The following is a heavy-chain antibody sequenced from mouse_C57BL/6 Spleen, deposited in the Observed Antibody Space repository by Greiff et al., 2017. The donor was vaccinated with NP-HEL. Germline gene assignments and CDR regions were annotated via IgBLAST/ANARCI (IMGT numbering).Heavy chain of an antibody. D-gene: IGHD4-1*02. Sequence: VKLVESGAELVKPGASVKISCKASGYAFSSYWMNWVKQRPGKGLEWIGQIYPGDGDTNYNGKFKGKATLTADKSSSTAYMQLSSLTSEDSAVYFCARSQLGSYAMDYWGQGTSVTVSS. CDR1: GYAFSSYW. CDR2: IYPGDGDT. V-gene: IGHV1-80*01. J-gene: IGHJ4*01. CDR3: ARSQLGSYAMDY.